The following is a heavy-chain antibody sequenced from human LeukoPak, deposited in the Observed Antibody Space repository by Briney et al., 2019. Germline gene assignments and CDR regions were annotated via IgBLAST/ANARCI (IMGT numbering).Heavy chain of an antibody. V-gene: IGHV3-23*01. CDR2: ISGRSDNT. J-gene: IGHJ4*02. CDR3: AKWGDYDVLTGYYVSDF. D-gene: IGHD3-9*01. CDR1: GFIFSNYA. Sequence: GGSLRLSCAASGFIFSNYAMYWVRQAPGKGLEWVSAISGRSDNTYYADSVQGRFTLSRDNSKNTLYLQMNSLRADDTAVYYCAKWGDYDVLTGYYVSDFWGQGTLVTVSS.